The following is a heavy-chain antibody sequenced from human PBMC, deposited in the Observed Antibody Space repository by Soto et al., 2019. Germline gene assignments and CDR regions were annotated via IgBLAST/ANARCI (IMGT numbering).Heavy chain of an antibody. CDR1: GFIFSSCG. CDR3: AKDRRSRGNYGYFDY. J-gene: IGHJ4*02. Sequence: EVQLLDSGGGLVQPGGSLRLACAASGFIFSSCGMSWVRQAPGKGLEWVASISDRGANTYYADSVKGRFTISRDNSKNTLHLQINSLRAEDTAVYFCAKDRRSRGNYGYFDYWGQGTLVTVSS. V-gene: IGHV3-23*01. D-gene: IGHD1-7*01. CDR2: ISDRGANT.